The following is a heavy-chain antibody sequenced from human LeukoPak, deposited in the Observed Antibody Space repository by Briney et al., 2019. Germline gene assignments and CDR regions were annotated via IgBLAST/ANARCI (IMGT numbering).Heavy chain of an antibody. CDR2: MNPNSGNT. V-gene: IGHV1-8*01. D-gene: IGHD3-3*01. CDR3: ARGKGRGYDFWSGYYTYNWNDGTPFFDY. J-gene: IGHJ4*02. Sequence: ASVKVSCKASGYTFTSYDINWVRQATGRGLEWMGWMNPNSGNTGYAQKFQGRVTMTRNTSISTAYMELSSLRSEDTAVYYCARGKGRGYDFWSGYYTYNWNDGTPFFDYWGQGTLVTVSS. CDR1: GYTFTSYD.